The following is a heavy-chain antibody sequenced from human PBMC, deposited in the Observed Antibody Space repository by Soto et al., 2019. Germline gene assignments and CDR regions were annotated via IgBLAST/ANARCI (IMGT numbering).Heavy chain of an antibody. V-gene: IGHV1-2*02. D-gene: IGHD1-1*01. CDR2: INPNSGGT. CDR3: ARFRTGQSLTPDLEWVQY. Sequence: VKLSCWGSGYSCSGDYIRWFRQAPGQGLKWMGWINPNSGGTNYAQKFQGRVTMTRDTSISTAYMELSRLRSDDTAVYYCARFRTGQSLTPDLEWVQYWGQGTLFTVSS. CDR1: GYSCSGDY. J-gene: IGHJ4*02.